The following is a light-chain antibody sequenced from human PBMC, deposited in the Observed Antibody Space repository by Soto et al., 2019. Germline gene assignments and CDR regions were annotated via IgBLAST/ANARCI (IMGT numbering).Light chain of an antibody. V-gene: IGKV1-5*01. CDR2: DAS. CDR1: ESIATW. CDR3: QQYHCLPIT. Sequence: DVHMTQSPSTLSASVGDRVTITCRASESIATWLAWYQQKPGKAPKLLIYDASRLESGVPSRFSGGGSGTEFTLTISSLQPEDFATYYCQQYHCLPITFGPGTRLEIK. J-gene: IGKJ5*01.